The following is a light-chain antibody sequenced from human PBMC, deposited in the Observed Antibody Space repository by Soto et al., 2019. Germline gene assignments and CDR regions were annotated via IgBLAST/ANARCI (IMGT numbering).Light chain of an antibody. V-gene: IGKV3-11*01. Sequence: EIVLTQSPATLSLSPGERATLSCRASQSVSSYLAWYQQKPGQAPRLLIYDASNRATGIPARFSGNESGTDFTLTISNLEPEDFAVYYCQQRSNWPWLTFGGGTKVEIK. CDR3: QQRSNWPWLT. CDR2: DAS. J-gene: IGKJ4*01. CDR1: QSVSSY.